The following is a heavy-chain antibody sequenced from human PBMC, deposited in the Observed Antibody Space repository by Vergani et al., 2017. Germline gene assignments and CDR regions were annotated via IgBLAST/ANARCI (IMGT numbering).Heavy chain of an antibody. Sequence: EVQLVESGGGLVQPGRSLRLSCAASGFTFDDYAMHWVRQAPGKGLEWVSGISWNSGSIGYADSVKGRFTISRDNAKNSLYLQMNSLRAEDTALYYCAKDLPPGIAVAGTGFDYWGQGTLVTVSS. D-gene: IGHD6-19*01. J-gene: IGHJ4*02. V-gene: IGHV3-9*01. CDR3: AKDLPPGIAVAGTGFDY. CDR2: ISWNSGSI. CDR1: GFTFDDYA.